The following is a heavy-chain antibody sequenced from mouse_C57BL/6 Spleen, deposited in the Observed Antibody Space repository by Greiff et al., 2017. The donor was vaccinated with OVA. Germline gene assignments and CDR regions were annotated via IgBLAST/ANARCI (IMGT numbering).Heavy chain of an antibody. Sequence: QVQLQQSGAELVKPGASVKISCKASGYAFSSYWMNWVKQRPGKGLEWIGQIYPGDGDTNYNGKFKGKATLTADKSSSTAYMPLSSLTSEDSAVYFCARFGQLRLEAWFAYWGQGTLVTVSA. CDR1: GYAFSSYW. V-gene: IGHV1-80*01. CDR2: IYPGDGDT. J-gene: IGHJ3*01. D-gene: IGHD3-2*02. CDR3: ARFGQLRLEAWFAY.